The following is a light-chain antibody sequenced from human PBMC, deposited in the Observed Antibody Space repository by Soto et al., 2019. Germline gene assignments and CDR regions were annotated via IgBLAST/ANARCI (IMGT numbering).Light chain of an antibody. Sequence: EIVLTQSPGTLSLSPGERATLSCRASQSVSYLGWYQQKPGQAPRLLIYGASSRATGIPDRFSGSGSGTDFTLTISSLEPEDFAVYYCQQYGSSRYSFGQGTNLELK. J-gene: IGKJ2*03. CDR3: QQYGSSRYS. CDR2: GAS. CDR1: QSVSY. V-gene: IGKV3-20*01.